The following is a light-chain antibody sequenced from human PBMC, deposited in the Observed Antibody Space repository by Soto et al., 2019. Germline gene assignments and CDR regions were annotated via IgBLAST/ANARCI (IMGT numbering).Light chain of an antibody. V-gene: IGKV3-15*01. Sequence: DIVMTQSPAILSVSPGERATLSCRASQSVETFLAWFQHKAGQAPRLLIFGASTRAAGVPARFSGGGSGTEFTLTVDSLRSEDFAVYFWQQYHAWPPGTFGGGTKVESK. CDR3: QQYHAWPPGT. CDR2: GAS. CDR1: QSVETF. J-gene: IGKJ4*01.